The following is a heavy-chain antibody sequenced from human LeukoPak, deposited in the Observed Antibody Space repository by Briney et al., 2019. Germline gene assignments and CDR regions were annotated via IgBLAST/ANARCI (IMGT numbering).Heavy chain of an antibody. CDR3: ARGGGGGSGGGAFDN. CDR2: INHSGST. CDR1: GGSFSGYY. J-gene: IGHJ4*02. V-gene: IGHV4-34*01. D-gene: IGHD3-10*01. Sequence: SETLSLTCAVYGGSFSGYYWSWIRQPPGKGLEWIGEINHSGSTNYNPSLKSRVTISVDTSKNQFSLKLSSVTAADTAVYYCARGGGGGSGGGAFDNWGQGTLVSVSS.